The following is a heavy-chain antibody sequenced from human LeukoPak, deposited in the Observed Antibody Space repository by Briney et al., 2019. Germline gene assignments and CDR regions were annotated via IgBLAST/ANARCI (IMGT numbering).Heavy chain of an antibody. CDR1: GFTSSSYW. CDR2: INSDGYSI. V-gene: IGHV3-74*01. J-gene: IGHJ4*02. CDR3: AREGFGSRGFDY. D-gene: IGHD1-26*01. Sequence: GGSLRLSCAASGFTSSSYWMHWVRQAPGKGLVWVSRINSDGYSIHYADSVKGRFTISRDNAKNTLYLQMNSLGAEDTAVYYCAREGFGSRGFDYWGQGTLVTVSS.